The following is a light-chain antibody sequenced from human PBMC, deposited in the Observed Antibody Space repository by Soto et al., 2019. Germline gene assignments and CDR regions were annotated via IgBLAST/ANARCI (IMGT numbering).Light chain of an antibody. V-gene: IGKV3D-20*02. CDR1: QSVSSSY. Sequence: EIVLTQSPGTLSLSPGERATLSCRASQSVSSSYLAWYQQKPGQAPRLLIYGASSRATGIPDRFSGSGSGTVFTLTISRLEPEDFAVYYCQLRCTRPPVYTFGQGTKLQRK. CDR2: GAS. J-gene: IGKJ2*01. CDR3: QLRCTRPPVYT.